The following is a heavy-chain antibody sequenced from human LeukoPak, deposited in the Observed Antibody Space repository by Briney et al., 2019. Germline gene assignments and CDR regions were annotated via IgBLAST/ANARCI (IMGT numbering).Heavy chain of an antibody. V-gene: IGHV3-74*01. CDR3: AREWALPGAYYMDV. Sequence: PGGSLRLSCTASGFTFSTYWMHWVRQAPGQGLVWASRISSDGRNTIYADSVKGRFTISRDSANNTLFLQMNSLRGDDTAVYYCAREWALPGAYYMDVWGKGTTVTVSS. CDR1: GFTFSTYW. CDR2: ISSDGRNT. D-gene: IGHD7-27*01. J-gene: IGHJ6*03.